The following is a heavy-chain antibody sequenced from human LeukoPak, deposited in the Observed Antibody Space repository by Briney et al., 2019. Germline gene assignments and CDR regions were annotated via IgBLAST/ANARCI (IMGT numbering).Heavy chain of an antibody. D-gene: IGHD7-27*01. V-gene: IGHV3-30*18. CDR1: GFTFSSYG. CDR2: ISYDGSNK. Sequence: GGSLRLSCAASGFTFSSYGMHGVRQAPGKGLEWVAVISYDGSNKYYADSVKGRFTIYIDNSKNTPYLQMNSLRAGGTAVYYCAKDAGATGDYFDYWGQGTLVTVSS. CDR3: AKDAGATGDYFDY. J-gene: IGHJ4*02.